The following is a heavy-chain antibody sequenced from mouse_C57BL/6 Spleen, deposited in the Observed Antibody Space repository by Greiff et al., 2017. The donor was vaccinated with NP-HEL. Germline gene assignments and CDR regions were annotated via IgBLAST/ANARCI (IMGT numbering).Heavy chain of an antibody. D-gene: IGHD1-1*01. Sequence: EVKVEESGGGLVKPGGSLKLSCAASGFTFSSYAMSWVRQTPEKRLEWVATISDGGSYTYYPDNVKGRFTISRDNAKNNLYLQMSHLKSEDTAMYYCARDYYGSFFDYWGQGTSVTVSS. CDR2: ISDGGSYT. V-gene: IGHV5-4*01. CDR1: GFTFSSYA. CDR3: ARDYYGSFFDY. J-gene: IGHJ4*01.